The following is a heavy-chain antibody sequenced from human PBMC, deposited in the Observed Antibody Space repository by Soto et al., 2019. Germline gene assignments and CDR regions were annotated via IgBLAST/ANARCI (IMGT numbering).Heavy chain of an antibody. Sequence: QITLKESGPTLVKPTQTLTLTCTFSGFSLSTSGVGVGWIRQPPGKALEWLALIYWDDDKRYSSSLKSRLTITKDTSKNQVVLTMTNMDPVDTATYYCAHRRGYYYFDYWGQGTLVTVSS. CDR2: IYWDDDK. CDR1: GFSLSTSGVG. CDR3: AHRRGYYYFDY. D-gene: IGHD6-13*01. J-gene: IGHJ4*02. V-gene: IGHV2-5*02.